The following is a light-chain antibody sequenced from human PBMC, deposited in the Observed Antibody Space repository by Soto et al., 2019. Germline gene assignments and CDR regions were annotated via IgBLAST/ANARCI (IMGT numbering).Light chain of an antibody. CDR3: QAWDSSLYV. Sequence: YELTQPPSVSVSPGQTASITCSGDKLGDKYACWYQQKPGQSPVLVIYQDSKRPSGIPERFSGSNSGNTATLTISGTQAMDEADYYCQAWDSSLYVFGTGTKLTVL. V-gene: IGLV3-1*01. CDR2: QDS. J-gene: IGLJ1*01. CDR1: KLGDKY.